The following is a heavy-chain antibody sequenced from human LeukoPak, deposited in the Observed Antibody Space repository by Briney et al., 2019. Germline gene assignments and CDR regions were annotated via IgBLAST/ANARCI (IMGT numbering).Heavy chain of an antibody. Sequence: PSETLSLTCAVSNYSISSTYYWGWIRQPPGKGLEWIGSIYYSGSTYYNPSLKSRVTISVDTSKNQFSLKLSSVTAADTAVYYCARGAAAVGDWGQGTLVTVSS. J-gene: IGHJ4*02. CDR3: ARGAAAVGD. CDR2: IYYSGST. D-gene: IGHD6-13*01. CDR1: NYSISSTYY. V-gene: IGHV4-38-2*01.